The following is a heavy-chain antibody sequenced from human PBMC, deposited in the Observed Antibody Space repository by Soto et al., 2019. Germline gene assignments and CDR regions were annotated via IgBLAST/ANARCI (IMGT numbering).Heavy chain of an antibody. CDR1: GYTFTSYY. Sequence: GASVKVSCKASGYTFTSYYMHWVRQAPGQGLEWMGIINPSGGSTSYAQKFQGRVTMTRDTSTSTVYMELSSLRSEDTAVYYCASPVNKNYFEYWGQRTLVIVSS. CDR2: INPSGGST. J-gene: IGHJ4*02. CDR3: ASPVNKNYFEY. D-gene: IGHD4-17*01. V-gene: IGHV1-46*01.